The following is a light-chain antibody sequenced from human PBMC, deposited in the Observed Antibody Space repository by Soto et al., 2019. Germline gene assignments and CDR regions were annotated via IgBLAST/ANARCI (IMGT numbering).Light chain of an antibody. V-gene: IGKV1-27*01. CDR2: AAS. Sequence: DIQMTQSPTSLSASVGDRVTITCRASQDIRNFVAWYQQKPGKAPKLLIYAASTLQSGVPSRFSGSGSGTDFTLTINSLQHDDVATYSCQKYSSVPVFGPGTKVEIK. CDR3: QKYSSVPV. CDR1: QDIRNF. J-gene: IGKJ3*01.